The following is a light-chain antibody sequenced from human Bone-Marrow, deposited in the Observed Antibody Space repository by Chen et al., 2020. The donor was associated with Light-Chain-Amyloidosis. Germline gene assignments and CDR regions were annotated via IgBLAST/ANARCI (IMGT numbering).Light chain of an antibody. V-gene: IGKV1-39*01. CDR1: QDIVTY. CDR3: QQSYSIPLFT. J-gene: IGKJ3*01. Sequence: DIQMTQSPSSLSASVGDRVTITCRASQDIVTYLNWYQQKPGKAPNLLIYSTSNLQSGVPSRFSGSGSGTDFTLTISSLQPEDAATSSCQQSYSIPLFTFGPGTKVDI. CDR2: STS.